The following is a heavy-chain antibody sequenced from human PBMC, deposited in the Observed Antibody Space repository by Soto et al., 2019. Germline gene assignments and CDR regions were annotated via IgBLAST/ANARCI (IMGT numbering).Heavy chain of an antibody. CDR2: FDPEDGET. CDR1: GYTLTELS. V-gene: IGHV1-24*01. J-gene: IGHJ5*02. CDR3: ATEAYCSSTSCSRPAAEFDP. D-gene: IGHD2-2*01. Sequence: GASVKVSCKVSGYTLTELSMHWVRQAPGKGLEWMGGFDPEDGETIYAQKFQGRVTMTEDTSTDTAYMELSSLRSEDTAVYYCATEAYCSSTSCSRPAAEFDPWGQGTLVTVSS.